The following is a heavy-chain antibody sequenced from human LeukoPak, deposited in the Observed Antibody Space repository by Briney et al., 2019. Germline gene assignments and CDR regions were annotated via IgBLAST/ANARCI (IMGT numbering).Heavy chain of an antibody. CDR3: AREAGYYYYYMDV. V-gene: IGHV3-30*03. CDR2: ISYDGSNK. CDR1: GFTFSSYG. J-gene: IGHJ6*03. D-gene: IGHD6-25*01. Sequence: GRSLRLSCAASGFTFSSYGMHWVRQAPGKGLEWVAVISYDGSNKYYADSVKGRFTISRDNSKNTLYLQMNSLRAEDTAVYYCAREAGYYYYYMDVWGKGTTVTVSS.